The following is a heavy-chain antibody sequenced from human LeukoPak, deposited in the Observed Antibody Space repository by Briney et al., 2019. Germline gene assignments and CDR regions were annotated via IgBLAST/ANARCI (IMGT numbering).Heavy chain of an antibody. CDR1: GGTFSSYA. CDR2: IIPIFGTA. D-gene: IGHD3-10*01. CDR3: ARTGSYGSGSYSHY. V-gene: IGHV1-69*01. J-gene: IGHJ4*02. Sequence: SVKVSCKASGGTFSSYAISWVRQAPGQGLEWMGGIIPIFGTANYAQKFQGRVTITADESTSTAYMELSSLRSEDTAVYCCARTGSYGSGSYSHYWGQGTLVTVSS.